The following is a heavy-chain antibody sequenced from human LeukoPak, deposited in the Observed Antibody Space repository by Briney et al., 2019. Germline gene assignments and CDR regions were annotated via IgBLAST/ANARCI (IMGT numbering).Heavy chain of an antibody. D-gene: IGHD3-16*01. V-gene: IGHV3-53*01. CDR1: GFTVSSNY. CDR2: IYSGGST. CDR3: ARDWGLLDYYGMDV. J-gene: IGHJ6*04. Sequence: PGGSLRLSCAASGFTVSSNYMSWVRQAPGKGLEWVSVIYSGGSTYYADSVKGRFTISRDNSKNTLYLQMNSLRAKDTAVYYCARDWGLLDYYGMDVWGKGTTVTVSS.